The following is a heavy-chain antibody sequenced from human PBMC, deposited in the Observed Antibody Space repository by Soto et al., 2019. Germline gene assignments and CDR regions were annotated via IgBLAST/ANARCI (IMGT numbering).Heavy chain of an antibody. Sequence: PGGSLRLSSAASGFTFATFAMSWVRQAPGKGLEWVSGLSYSGGTTYYADSVKARFTMARDNPKNKLYLQMNRLRGDDTAVYYCVQRGGSGYYGAFDYWGHGTLVTVAS. D-gene: IGHD3-22*01. CDR1: GFTFATFA. J-gene: IGHJ4*01. V-gene: IGHV3-23*01. CDR3: VQRGGSGYYGAFDY. CDR2: LSYSGGTT.